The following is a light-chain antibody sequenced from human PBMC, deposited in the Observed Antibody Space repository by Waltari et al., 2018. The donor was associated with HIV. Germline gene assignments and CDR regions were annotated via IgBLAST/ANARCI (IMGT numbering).Light chain of an antibody. J-gene: IGKJ3*01. Sequence: DIQMTQSPSSLSASVGDRVTITCRASQGISNYLAWYQQNPGKVPKLLIYAASTLQSGVPSRFSGSGSGTDCTLTISSLQPEDVATYYCQKYNSAPQGFTFGPGTKVDIK. V-gene: IGKV1-27*01. CDR1: QGISNY. CDR3: QKYNSAPQGFT. CDR2: AAS.